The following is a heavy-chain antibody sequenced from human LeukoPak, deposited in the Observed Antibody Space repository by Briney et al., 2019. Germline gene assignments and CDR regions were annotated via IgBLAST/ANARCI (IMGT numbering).Heavy chain of an antibody. CDR2: INPQSGVT. Sequence: ASLKVSCKASGYSFTDYHINWVRQAPGQGLEWMGWINPQSGVTNSARKFQDRVSMTRDTSISAAYMVLSRLTSDDTAIYYCTRVRRIGYYYMDVWGKGTTVTVPS. CDR1: GYSFTDYH. D-gene: IGHD2-21*01. V-gene: IGHV1-2*02. CDR3: TRVRRIGYYYMDV. J-gene: IGHJ6*03.